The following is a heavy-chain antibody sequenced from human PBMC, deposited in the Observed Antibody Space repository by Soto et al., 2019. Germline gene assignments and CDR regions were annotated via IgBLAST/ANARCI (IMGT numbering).Heavy chain of an antibody. Sequence: ASVKVSFKAFGYSFTNNDGSWGRQATGQGLEWMGWMNPGSGDTGYAQKFQGRVTMTRDISIATAYMELSSLRSDDTAIYYCARMETFGSLNWFDPWGQGTLVTVSS. CDR3: ARMETFGSLNWFDP. D-gene: IGHD3-16*01. CDR2: MNPGSGDT. V-gene: IGHV1-8*01. CDR1: GYSFTNND. J-gene: IGHJ5*02.